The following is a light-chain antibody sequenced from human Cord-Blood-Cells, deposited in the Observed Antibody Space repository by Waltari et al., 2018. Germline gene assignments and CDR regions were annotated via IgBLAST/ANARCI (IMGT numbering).Light chain of an antibody. CDR1: SSNIGEGYD. J-gene: IGLJ2*01. CDR2: GNI. Sequence: QSVLTQPPSVSGAPGQRVTISGTGSSSNIGEGYDVPWYQQLPGPAPKLLLYGNIIRPSGVADRFSGSKSGTSASLAITGLQAEDEADYYCQSYDSSLSGSVFGGGTKLTVL. CDR3: QSYDSSLSGSV. V-gene: IGLV1-40*01.